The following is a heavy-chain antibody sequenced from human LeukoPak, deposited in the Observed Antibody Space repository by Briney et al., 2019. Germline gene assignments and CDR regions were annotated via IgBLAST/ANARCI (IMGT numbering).Heavy chain of an antibody. CDR1: GGSISSYY. CDR3: ARVAVAGTSRHFDY. V-gene: IGHV4-59*01. D-gene: IGHD6-19*01. CDR2: IYYSGST. J-gene: IGHJ4*02. Sequence: SETLSLTCTVSGGSISSYYWSWIRQPPGKGLEWIGYIYYSGSTNYNPSLKSRVTISVDTSKNQFSLKLGSVTAADTAVCYCARVAVAGTSRHFDYWGQGTLVTVSS.